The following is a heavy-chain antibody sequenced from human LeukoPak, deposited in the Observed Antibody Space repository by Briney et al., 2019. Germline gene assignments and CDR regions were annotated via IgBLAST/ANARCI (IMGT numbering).Heavy chain of an antibody. CDR1: GFTFSSYW. J-gene: IGHJ4*02. CDR2: IKQGGSEK. CDR3: ARYGLLWFGEFSKHFDY. V-gene: IGHV3-7*01. Sequence: GGSLRLSCAASGFTFSSYWMSWVRQAPGKGLEWVANIKQGGSEKYYVDSVEGRFTISRDNAKNSLYLQMNSLRAEDTAVYYCARYGLLWFGEFSKHFDYWGQGTLVTVSS. D-gene: IGHD3-10*01.